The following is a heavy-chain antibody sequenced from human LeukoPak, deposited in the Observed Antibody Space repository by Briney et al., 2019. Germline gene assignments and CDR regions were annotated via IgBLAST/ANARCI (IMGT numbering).Heavy chain of an antibody. V-gene: IGHV1-69*01. CDR2: IIPIFGTA. D-gene: IGHD2-2*01. CDR1: GGTFSSYA. CDR3: ARYCSSTSCYGSSFDY. J-gene: IGHJ4*02. Sequence: SVKVSCKASGGTFSSYAISWVRQAPGQGLEWMGGIIPIFGTANYAQKFQGGVTITADESTSTAYMELSSLRSEDTAVYYCARYCSSTSCYGSSFDYWGQGTLVTVSS.